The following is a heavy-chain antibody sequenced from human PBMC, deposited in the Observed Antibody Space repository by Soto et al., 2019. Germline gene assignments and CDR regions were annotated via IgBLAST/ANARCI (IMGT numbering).Heavy chain of an antibody. J-gene: IGHJ4*02. CDR3: ARVEFGTFGAY. D-gene: IGHD3-10*01. Sequence: LSLTCGVSGGSVTGDSWWSWVRQPPGKGLEWIGEIHHSGDDNYNPSLKSRVTLSLDKSKNQFSLELTSVTAADTAVYFCARVEFGTFGAYWGQGTPVTVSS. CDR1: GGSVTGDSW. CDR2: IHHSGDD. V-gene: IGHV4-4*01.